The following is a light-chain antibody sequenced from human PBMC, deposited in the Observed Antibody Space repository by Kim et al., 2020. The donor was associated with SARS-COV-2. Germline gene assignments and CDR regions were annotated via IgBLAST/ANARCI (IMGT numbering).Light chain of an antibody. Sequence: ASVGDRVPMSCRASQVIGSWLAWYQQRPGTAPKLLIYGASSLQSGIPSMFSGNGSDTDFTLSISNLQPEDSATYHCQKTNSFPLTFGGGTKVDIK. CDR3: QKTNSFPLT. V-gene: IGKV1-12*01. CDR2: GAS. J-gene: IGKJ4*01. CDR1: QVIGSW.